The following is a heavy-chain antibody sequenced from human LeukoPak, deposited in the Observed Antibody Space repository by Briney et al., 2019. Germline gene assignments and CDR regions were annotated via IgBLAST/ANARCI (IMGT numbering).Heavy chain of an antibody. CDR2: IYHSGST. CDR1: GYSISSGYY. CDR3: AITAMAKGGVYYYYYMDV. J-gene: IGHJ6*03. Sequence: SETLSLTCTVSGYSISSGYYWGWIRQPPGKGLEWIGSIYHSGSTYYNPSLKSRVTISVDTSKNQFSLKLSSVTAADTAVYYCAITAMAKGGVYYYYYMDVWGKGTTVTVSS. V-gene: IGHV4-38-2*02. D-gene: IGHD5-18*01.